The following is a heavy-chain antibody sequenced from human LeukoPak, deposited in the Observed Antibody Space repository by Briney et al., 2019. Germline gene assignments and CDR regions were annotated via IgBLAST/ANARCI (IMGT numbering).Heavy chain of an antibody. CDR2: IYTSGST. V-gene: IGHV4-61*02. D-gene: IGHD3-10*01. CDR3: ARVPNYYGSGKDAFDI. CDR1: GGSISSGSYY. J-gene: IGHJ3*02. Sequence: SETLSLTCTVSGGSISSGSYYWSWIRQPAGKGLEWIGRIYTSGSTNYNPSLKSRVTISVDTSKNQFSLKLSSVTAADTAVYYCARVPNYYGSGKDAFDIWGQGTMVTVSS.